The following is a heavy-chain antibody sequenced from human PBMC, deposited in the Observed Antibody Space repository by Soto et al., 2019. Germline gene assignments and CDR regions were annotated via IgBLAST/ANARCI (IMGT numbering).Heavy chain of an antibody. CDR2: IYYSGST. D-gene: IGHD5-18*01. V-gene: IGHV4-61*01. J-gene: IGHJ4*02. CDR3: ARDLGIRSYGYYFDY. Sequence: QVQLQESGPGLVKPSETLSLTCTVSGGSVSSGSYYWSWIRQPPGKGLEWIGYIYYSGSTNYNPSLKSRVTISVDTSKNQFSLKLSSVTAADTAVYYCARDLGIRSYGYYFDYWGQGTLVTVSS. CDR1: GGSVSSGSYY.